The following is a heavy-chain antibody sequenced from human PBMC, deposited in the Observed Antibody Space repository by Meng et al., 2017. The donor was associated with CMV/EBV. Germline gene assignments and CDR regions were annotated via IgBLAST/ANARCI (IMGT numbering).Heavy chain of an antibody. J-gene: IGHJ6*02. CDR1: GFTFSSHW. V-gene: IGHV3-74*01. D-gene: IGHD2-2*01. CDR2: INSDGSST. CDR3: ARDRGYCSSTSCYFYYCYGMDV. Sequence: GGPLRLPCAASGFTFSSHWMHWVRQAPGKGLVWVSRINSDGSSTSYADSVKGRFTISRDNAKNTLYLQMNSLRAEDTAVYYCARDRGYCSSTSCYFYYCYGMDVWGQGTTVTVSS.